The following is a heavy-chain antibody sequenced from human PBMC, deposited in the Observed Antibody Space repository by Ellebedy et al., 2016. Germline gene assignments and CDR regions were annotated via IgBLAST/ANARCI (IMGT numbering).Heavy chain of an antibody. CDR1: GGSISSSSYY. CDR3: AREIRRITMIVVVKYFDY. Sequence: SETLSLXCTVSGGSISSSSYYWGWIRQPPGKGLEWIGSIYYSGSTYYNPSLKSRVTISVDTSKNQFSLKLSSVTAADTAVYYCAREIRRITMIVVVKYFDYWGQGTLVTVSS. CDR2: IYYSGST. J-gene: IGHJ4*02. D-gene: IGHD3-22*01. V-gene: IGHV4-39*07.